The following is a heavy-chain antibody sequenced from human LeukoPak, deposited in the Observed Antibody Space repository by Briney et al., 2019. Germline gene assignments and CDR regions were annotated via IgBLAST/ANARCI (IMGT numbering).Heavy chain of an antibody. D-gene: IGHD3-10*01. Sequence: GGSLRLSCAASGFTFSHYEMNWVRQAPGKGLEWVSYINSNGHTIYYAASVKGRFTISRDNAKNSLYLQMNSLRDEDTAVYYCTREGRDDFWGQGTLVTVSS. V-gene: IGHV3-48*03. J-gene: IGHJ4*02. CDR1: GFTFSHYE. CDR3: TREGRDDF. CDR2: INSNGHTI.